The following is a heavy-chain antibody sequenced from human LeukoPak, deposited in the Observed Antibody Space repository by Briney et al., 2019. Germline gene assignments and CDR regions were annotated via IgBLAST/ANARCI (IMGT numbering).Heavy chain of an antibody. J-gene: IGHJ5*02. CDR2: ISSSSSTI. V-gene: IGHV3-48*02. CDR3: ARLGVPAAGTYNWFDP. D-gene: IGHD6-13*01. CDR1: GFTFSSYS. Sequence: PGGSLRLSCAASGFTFSSYSMNWVRQAPGKGLEWVSYISSSSSTIYYADSVKGRFTISRDNAKNSLYLQMNSLRDEDTAVYYCARLGVPAAGTYNWFDPWGQGTLVTVSS.